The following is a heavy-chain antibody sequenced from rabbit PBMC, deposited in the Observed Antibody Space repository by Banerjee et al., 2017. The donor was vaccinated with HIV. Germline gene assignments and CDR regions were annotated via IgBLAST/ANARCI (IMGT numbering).Heavy chain of an antibody. D-gene: IGHD8-1*01. V-gene: IGHV1S43*01. CDR2: IVSSSGST. CDR1: GFSFNSYYY. J-gene: IGHJ3*01. CDR3: VRDAGSNYYTRLDL. Sequence: QQQLEESGGGLVKPEGSLTLTCTASGFSFNSYYYMCWVRQAPGKGLELIACIVSSSGSTWYASWVNGRFTLSLDNAQNTLYLQLNSLTVADTATYFCVRDAGSNYYTRLDLWGPGTLVTVS.